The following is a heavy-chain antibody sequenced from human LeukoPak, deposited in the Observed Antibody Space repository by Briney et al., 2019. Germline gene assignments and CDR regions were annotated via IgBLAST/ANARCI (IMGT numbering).Heavy chain of an antibody. CDR1: GFTFSNYA. CDR2: ISGGGIST. V-gene: IGHV3-23*01. Sequence: GGSLRLSCAASGFTFSNYAMTWVRQAPGMGLEWVSIISGGGISTYYADSVKGRFTVSRDNSKNTLYVQMNSLRAEDTAVYYCARDRYCSGAWGQGTLVTVSS. J-gene: IGHJ4*02. D-gene: IGHD2-15*01. CDR3: ARDRYCSGA.